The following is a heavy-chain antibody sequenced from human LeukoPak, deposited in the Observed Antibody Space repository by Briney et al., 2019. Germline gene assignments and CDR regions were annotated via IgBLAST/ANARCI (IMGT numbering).Heavy chain of an antibody. D-gene: IGHD5-18*01. Sequence: GGSLRLSCAASGFTFSSYAMHWVRQAPGKGLEWVAVISYDGGNKYYADSVKGRFTISRDNSKNTLYLQMNSLRAEDTAVYYCARDVDTAMVYYYYGMDVWGQGTTVTVSS. CDR3: ARDVDTAMVYYYYGMDV. CDR1: GFTFSSYA. CDR2: ISYDGGNK. V-gene: IGHV3-30-3*01. J-gene: IGHJ6*02.